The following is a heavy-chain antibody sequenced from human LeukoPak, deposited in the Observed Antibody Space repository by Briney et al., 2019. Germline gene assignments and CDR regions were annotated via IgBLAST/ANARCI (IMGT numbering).Heavy chain of an antibody. D-gene: IGHD3-22*01. CDR1: AFTFTNYD. CDR2: ISTTGDRT. CDR3: ASSSGGFNWFDP. V-gene: IGHV3-23*01. J-gene: IGHJ5*02. Sequence: GGSLRLSCAASAFTFTNYDMSWVRQAPGEGLEWVSSISTTGDRTYYADSVKGRFTISRDNAKNTLYLQMNSLRVEDTAVYYCASSSGGFNWFDPWGQGTLVTVSS.